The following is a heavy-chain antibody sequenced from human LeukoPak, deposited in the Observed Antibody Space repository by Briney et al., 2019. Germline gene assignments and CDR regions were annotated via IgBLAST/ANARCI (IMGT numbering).Heavy chain of an antibody. CDR2: IIPIFGTA. J-gene: IGHJ4*02. D-gene: IGHD7-27*01. CDR3: ARGLSWGSEEFDY. Sequence: SVKVSCKASGGTFSSYAISWMRQAPGQGLEWMGRIIPIFGTANYAQKFQGRVTITTDESTSTAYMELSSLRSEDTAVYYCARGLSWGSEEFDYWGQGTLVTVSS. V-gene: IGHV1-69*05. CDR1: GGTFSSYA.